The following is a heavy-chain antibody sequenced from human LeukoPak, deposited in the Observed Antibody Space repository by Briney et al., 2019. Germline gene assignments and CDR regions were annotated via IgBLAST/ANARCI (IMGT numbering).Heavy chain of an antibody. CDR3: ARAAYSGSYHSDY. V-gene: IGHV4-59*01. CDR1: GGSISSYY. J-gene: IGHJ4*02. D-gene: IGHD1-26*01. CDR2: IYYSGST. Sequence: SETLSLTCTVSGGSISSYYWSWIRQPPGKGLEWIGYIYYSGSTNYNPSLKSRVTISVDTSKNQSSLKLSSVTAADTAVYYCARAAYSGSYHSDYWGQGTLVTVSS.